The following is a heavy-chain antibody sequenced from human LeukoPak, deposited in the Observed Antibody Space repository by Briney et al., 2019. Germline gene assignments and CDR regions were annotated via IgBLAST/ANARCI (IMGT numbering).Heavy chain of an antibody. J-gene: IGHJ6*03. CDR2: IYYSGST. Sequence: TSETLSLTCTVSGGSISNYYWSWIRQPPGKGLEWIGYIYYSGSTYYNPSLKSRLSISVDTSKNQFSLKLSSVTAADTAVYYCARPVRYYYYMDVWGKGTTVTVSS. CDR3: ARPVRYYYYMDV. V-gene: IGHV4-59*12. CDR1: GGSISNYY.